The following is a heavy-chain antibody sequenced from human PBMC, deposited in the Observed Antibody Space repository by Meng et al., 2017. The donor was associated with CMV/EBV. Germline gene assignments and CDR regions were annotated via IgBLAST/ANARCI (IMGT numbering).Heavy chain of an antibody. Sequence: HVPVQKGGAGLLKPSEPLALTCAVYGGSFSGYYWSWIRQPPGKGLEWIGEINHSGSTNYNPSLKSRVTISVDTSKNQFSLKLSSVTAADTAVYYCARESMVRGEDWGQGTLVTSPQ. V-gene: IGHV4-34*01. CDR1: GGSFSGYY. J-gene: IGHJ4*02. CDR2: INHSGST. D-gene: IGHD3-10*01. CDR3: ARESMVRGED.